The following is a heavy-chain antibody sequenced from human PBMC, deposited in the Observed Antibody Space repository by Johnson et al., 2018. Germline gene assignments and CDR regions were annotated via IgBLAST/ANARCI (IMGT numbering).Heavy chain of an antibody. Sequence: VQLQESGGGLVQPGGSLRLSCAASGLTFSSYWMHWVRQAPGKGLVWVSRINTDGSITTYADSVKGRFTISRDNSKNTRYLQVTTLRAEDTAVYYCAKTGWRGSFNSVYYMDVWGKGTTVTVSS. V-gene: IGHV3-74*01. CDR1: GLTFSSYW. CDR3: AKTGWRGSFNSVYYMDV. J-gene: IGHJ6*03. CDR2: INTDGSIT. D-gene: IGHD1-26*01.